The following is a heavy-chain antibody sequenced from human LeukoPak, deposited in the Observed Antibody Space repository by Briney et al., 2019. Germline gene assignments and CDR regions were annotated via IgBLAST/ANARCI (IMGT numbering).Heavy chain of an antibody. D-gene: IGHD3-10*01. V-gene: IGHV3-7*01. J-gene: IGHJ3*01. CDR3: ARKGNAFDF. CDR2: IKLDVSET. CDR1: GFTFSSYW. Sequence: GGSLRLSCAASGFTFSSYWMTWVRQAPGKGLEWVANIKLDVSETYYVDSVRGRFTISRDNAKNSLYLQMDSLRAEDTAVYYCARKGNAFDFWGQGTMVTVSS.